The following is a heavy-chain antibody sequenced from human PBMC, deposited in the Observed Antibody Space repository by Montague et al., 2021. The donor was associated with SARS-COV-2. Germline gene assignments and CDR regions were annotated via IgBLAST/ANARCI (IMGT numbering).Heavy chain of an antibody. D-gene: IGHD7-27*01. CDR1: GGSISGGNYY. Sequence: TLSLTCTVSGGSISGGNYYWTWIRQHPGKGLEWIAYIYYTGSTYYNPSLQSRLRTSLDTSKNQFSLTLTSVIAADTAIYYCARNRGWGSRGAGYIDLWGRGTLVTVSS. CDR3: ARNRGWGSRGAGYIDL. J-gene: IGHJ2*01. CDR2: IYYTGST. V-gene: IGHV4-31*03.